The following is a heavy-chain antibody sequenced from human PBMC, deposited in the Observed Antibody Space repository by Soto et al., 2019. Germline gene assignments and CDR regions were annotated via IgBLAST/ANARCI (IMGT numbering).Heavy chain of an antibody. Sequence: QVQLVQSGTEVKKPGSSVKVSCKASGDTFSFYTINWVRQAPGLGLEWVGRINPIVSMSNYAQNFQGRVSMTANKSTTTAYMELRSLSSDDTAMYFCAASYGSGYRAFDYWGQGALVIVSS. V-gene: IGHV1-69*02. D-gene: IGHD3-10*01. CDR1: GDTFSFYT. CDR2: INPIVSMS. J-gene: IGHJ4*02. CDR3: AASYGSGYRAFDY.